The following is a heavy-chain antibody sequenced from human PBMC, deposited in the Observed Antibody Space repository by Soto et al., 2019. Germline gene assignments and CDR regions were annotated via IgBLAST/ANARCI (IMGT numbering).Heavy chain of an antibody. D-gene: IGHD5-12*01. V-gene: IGHV3-23*01. CDR3: AKDVGLSGYDSNWFDP. J-gene: IGHJ5*02. CDR1: GFTFSSYA. Sequence: GGSLRLSCAASGFTFSSYAMSWVRQAPGKGLEWVSAISGSGGSTYYADSVKGRFTISGDNSKNTLYLQMNSLRAEDTAVYYCAKDVGLSGYDSNWFDPWGQGTLVTVSS. CDR2: ISGSGGST.